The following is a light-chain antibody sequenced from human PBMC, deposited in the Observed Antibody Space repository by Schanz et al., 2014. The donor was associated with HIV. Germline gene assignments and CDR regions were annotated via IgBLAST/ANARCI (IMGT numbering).Light chain of an antibody. CDR2: KAS. CDR1: QSISNY. J-gene: IGKJ3*01. V-gene: IGKV1-5*03. CDR3: QQLDRSPLT. Sequence: DIQMTQSPSTLSASVGDRVTITCRASQSISNYLAWYQQKPGKAPKLLIYKASSLESGVPSRFSGSGSGTEFTLTISSLQPEDFAIYYCQQLDRSPLTFGPGTKVDIK.